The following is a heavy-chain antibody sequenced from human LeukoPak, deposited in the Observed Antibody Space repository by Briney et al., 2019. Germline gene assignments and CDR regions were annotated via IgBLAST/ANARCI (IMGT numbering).Heavy chain of an antibody. D-gene: IGHD6-13*01. J-gene: IGHJ4*02. CDR2: IYYSGST. Sequence: PSETLSLTCTVSGGSISSSSYYRGWIRQPPGKGLEWIGSIYYSGSTYYNPSLKSRVTISVDTSKKQFSLKLSSVTAADAAVYYCARDSIAAAGVFDYWGQGTLVTVSS. CDR1: GGSISSSSYY. CDR3: ARDSIAAAGVFDY. V-gene: IGHV4-39*07.